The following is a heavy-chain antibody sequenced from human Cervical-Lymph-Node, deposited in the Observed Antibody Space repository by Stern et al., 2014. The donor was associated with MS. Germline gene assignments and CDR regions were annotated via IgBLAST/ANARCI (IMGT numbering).Heavy chain of an antibody. J-gene: IGHJ4*02. D-gene: IGHD6-13*01. Sequence: VQLEESGAEVKKPGASVKVSCNAFGYTFTHYYIHWVRQVPGQGLQWMGMINPPSGSTNYAQNFQGRVSVTRDTSTSTVDMEMSSLRSDDTAVYYCVRGSYSSLDYWGQGTLVTVSS. V-gene: IGHV1-46*01. CDR2: INPPSGST. CDR3: VRGSYSSLDY. CDR1: GYTFTHYY.